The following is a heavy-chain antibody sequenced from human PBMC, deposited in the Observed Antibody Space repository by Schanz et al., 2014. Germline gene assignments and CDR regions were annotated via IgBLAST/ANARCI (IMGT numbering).Heavy chain of an antibody. V-gene: IGHV3-33*06. CDR3: AKDPSHGDYDYYFDS. CDR2: IWSDGSGK. CDR1: GFIFSNYG. Sequence: QVQLVESGGGVVQPGGSLRLSCAASGFIFSNYGMHWVRQAPGKGLEWVAVIWSDGSGKYYADSVKGRFTISRDSPKTTLYLQMNSLRAEDTAVYYCAKDPSHGDYDYYFDSWGQGTLVTVSS. D-gene: IGHD3-22*01. J-gene: IGHJ4*02.